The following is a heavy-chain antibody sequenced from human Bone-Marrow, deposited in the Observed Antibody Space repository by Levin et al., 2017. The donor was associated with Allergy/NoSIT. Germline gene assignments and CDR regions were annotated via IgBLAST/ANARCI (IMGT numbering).Heavy chain of an antibody. D-gene: IGHD6-6*01. J-gene: IGHJ5*02. V-gene: IGHV4-30-2*01. Sequence: SETLSLTCAVSGGSISSGGYSWSWIRQPPGKGLEWIGYIYHSGSTYYNPSLKSRVTISVDRSKNQFSLKLSSVTAADTAVYYCARGVYSSSFVFDPWGQGTLVTVSS. CDR3: ARGVYSSSFVFDP. CDR2: IYHSGST. CDR1: GGSISSGGYS.